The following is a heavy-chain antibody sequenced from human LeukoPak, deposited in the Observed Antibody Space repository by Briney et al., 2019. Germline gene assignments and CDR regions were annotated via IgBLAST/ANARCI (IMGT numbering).Heavy chain of an antibody. J-gene: IGHJ5*02. V-gene: IGHV3-23*01. CDR3: AKTSGYRRFDP. D-gene: IGHD5-12*01. CDR1: GFTFSSYA. CDR2: ISGSGGST. Sequence: PGRSLRLSCAASGFTFSSYAMSWVRQAPGKGLEWVSSISGSGGSTYFADSVKGRFTISRDNSKNTLYLQMNSLRAEDTAVYYCAKTSGYRRFDPWGQGTLVTVSS.